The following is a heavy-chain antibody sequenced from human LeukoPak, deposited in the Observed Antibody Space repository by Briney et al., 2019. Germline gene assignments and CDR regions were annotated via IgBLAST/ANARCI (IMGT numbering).Heavy chain of an antibody. J-gene: IGHJ4*02. CDR2: INHSGST. CDR1: GGSFSGYY. D-gene: IGHD2-2*01. V-gene: IGHV4-34*01. CDR3: ASETCSSTSCPYYFDY. Sequence: NPSKTLSLTCAVYGGSFSGYYWSWIRQPPGKGLEWIGEINHSGSTNYNPSLKSRVTISVDTSKNQFSLKLSSVTAADTAVYYCASETCSSTSCPYYFDYWGQGTLVTVSS.